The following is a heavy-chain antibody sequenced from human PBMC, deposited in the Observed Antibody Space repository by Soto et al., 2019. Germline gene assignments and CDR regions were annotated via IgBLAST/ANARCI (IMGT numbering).Heavy chain of an antibody. CDR2: ISGGSVHI. J-gene: IGHJ4*02. Sequence: EVQLLESGGDLVQPGGSLRLSCVASGFTFSSFSMHWIRQTPGSGLEWVSTISGGSVHIDYAYSVKARFTISRDNSRNTLYLQMTRLRVEDTATYYCAKDEFGGAAKYWGQGTLVSVSS. CDR3: AKDEFGGAAKY. CDR1: GFTFSSFS. V-gene: IGHV3-23*01. D-gene: IGHD1-26*01.